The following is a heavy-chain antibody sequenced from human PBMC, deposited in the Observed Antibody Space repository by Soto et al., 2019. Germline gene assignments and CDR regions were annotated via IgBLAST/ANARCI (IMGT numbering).Heavy chain of an antibody. CDR2: ISYDGSNK. V-gene: IGHV3-30-3*01. Sequence: QVQLVESGGGVVQPGRSLRLSCAASGFTFSSYAMHWVRRAPGKGLEWVAVISYDGSNKYYADSVKGRFTISRDNSKNTLYLQMNSLRAEDTAVYYCARVYDFWSGYTDKDAFDIWGQGTMVTVSS. CDR3: ARVYDFWSGYTDKDAFDI. CDR1: GFTFSSYA. D-gene: IGHD3-3*01. J-gene: IGHJ3*02.